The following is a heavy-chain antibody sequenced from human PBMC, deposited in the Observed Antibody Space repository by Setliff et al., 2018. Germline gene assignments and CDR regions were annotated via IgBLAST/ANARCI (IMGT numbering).Heavy chain of an antibody. CDR2: IYYSGST. CDR3: AGDKPEGYNFWSGYLGGGLMDV. Sequence: PSETLSLTCTVSGGSISSSSYYWGWIRQPPGRGLEWIGSIYYSGSTYYNPSLKSRVTISVDTSNNLFSLKLSSVTATDADVYYCAGDKPEGYNFWSGYLGGGLMDVWGQGTTVTVSS. D-gene: IGHD3-3*01. J-gene: IGHJ6*02. V-gene: IGHV4-39*07. CDR1: GGSISSSSYY.